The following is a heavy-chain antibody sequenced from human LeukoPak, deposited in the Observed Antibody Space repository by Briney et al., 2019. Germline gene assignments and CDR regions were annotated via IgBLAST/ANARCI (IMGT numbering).Heavy chain of an antibody. CDR3: ARREYYDSSGYYWAATHYFDY. J-gene: IGHJ4*02. V-gene: IGHV4-39*01. Sequence: SETLSLTCTVSGGSISSSSYYWGWIRQPPGTGLEWIGSIYYSGSTYYNPSLKSRVTISVDTSKNQFSLKLSSVTAADTAVYYCARREYYDSSGYYWAATHYFDYWGQGTLVTVSS. CDR2: IYYSGST. CDR1: GGSISSSSYY. D-gene: IGHD3-22*01.